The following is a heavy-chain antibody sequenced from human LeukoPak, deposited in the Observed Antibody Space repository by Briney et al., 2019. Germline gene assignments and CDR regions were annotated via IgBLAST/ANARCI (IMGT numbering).Heavy chain of an antibody. D-gene: IGHD3-10*01. J-gene: IGHJ5*02. V-gene: IGHV4-31*03. Sequence: SETLSLTCTVSGGSLSSGGYYWSWIRQHPGKGLEWIGYIYYSGSTYYNPSLKSRVTISVDTSKNQFSLKLSSVTAADTAVYYCARGNINYYGSGSYYKGSSNWFDPWGQGTLVTVSS. CDR3: ARGNINYYGSGSYYKGSSNWFDP. CDR1: GGSLSSGGYY. CDR2: IYYSGST.